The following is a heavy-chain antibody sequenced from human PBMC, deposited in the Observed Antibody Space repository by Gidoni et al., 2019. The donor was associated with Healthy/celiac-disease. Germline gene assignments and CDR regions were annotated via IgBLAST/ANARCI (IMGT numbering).Heavy chain of an antibody. Sequence: EVQLVQSGAGVKKPGDAWKIPGKSSGYGFTSYWIGWVRQMPGKGLEWMGISYPGDSDTRYSPSFQGQVTISADKSISTAYLQWSSLKASDTAMYYCARLLAARRGYFDYWGQGTLVTVSS. D-gene: IGHD3-10*01. V-gene: IGHV5-51*01. CDR2: SYPGDSDT. CDR1: GYGFTSYW. J-gene: IGHJ4*02. CDR3: ARLLAARRGYFDY.